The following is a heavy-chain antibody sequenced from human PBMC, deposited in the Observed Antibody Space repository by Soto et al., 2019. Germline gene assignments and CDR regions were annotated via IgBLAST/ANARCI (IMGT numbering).Heavy chain of an antibody. D-gene: IGHD3-3*01. CDR1: GYTFTSYG. V-gene: IGHV1-18*01. J-gene: IGHJ5*02. CDR3: ARGAYDFWSGYWSDWFDP. Sequence: GASVKVSCKASGYTFTSYGISWVRQAPGQGLECMGWISAYNGNTNYAQKLQGRVTMTTDTSTSTAYMELRSLRSDDTAVYYCARGAYDFWSGYWSDWFDPWGQGTLVTVS. CDR2: ISAYNGNT.